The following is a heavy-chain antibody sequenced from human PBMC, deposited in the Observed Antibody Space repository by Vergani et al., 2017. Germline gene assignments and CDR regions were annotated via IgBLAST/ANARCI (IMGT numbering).Heavy chain of an antibody. CDR1: GDSIRGPYYY. Sequence: QVQLQESGPGLVKPSQTLSLTCSVSGDSIRGPYYYWSWIRQPPGKGLEWISYTYPTGITHSNLSLKSRVTISMDPSKNQFSLKLTSVTAADTALYYCARDAGDYWDQGILVTVSS. CDR3: ARDAGDY. CDR2: TYPTGIT. V-gene: IGHV4-30-4*01. J-gene: IGHJ4*02.